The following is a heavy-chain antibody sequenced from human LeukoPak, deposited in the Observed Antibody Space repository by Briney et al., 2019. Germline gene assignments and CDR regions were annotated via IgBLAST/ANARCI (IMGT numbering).Heavy chain of an antibody. CDR2: INHNGNVN. Sequence: GGSLRLSCAASGFTFSSYWMNWARQAPGKGLEWVASINHNGNVNYYVDSVKGRFTISRDNAKNSLYLQMNSLRAEDTAVYYCARDLSGYDYNWFDPWGQGTLVTVSS. J-gene: IGHJ5*02. CDR3: ARDLSGYDYNWFDP. V-gene: IGHV3-7*03. D-gene: IGHD5-12*01. CDR1: GFTFSSYW.